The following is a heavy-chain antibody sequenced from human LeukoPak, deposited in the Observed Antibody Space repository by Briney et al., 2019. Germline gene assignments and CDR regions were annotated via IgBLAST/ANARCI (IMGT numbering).Heavy chain of an antibody. J-gene: IGHJ4*02. D-gene: IGHD3-10*01. CDR3: ARGGAVRGVIIDY. CDR1: GYTFTGYY. Sequence: GASVKVSCKASGYTFTGYYMHWVRQAPGQGLEWMGWINPNSGGTNYAQKLQGWVTMTRDTSISTAHMELSRLRSDDTAVYYCARGGAVRGVIIDYWGQGTLVTVSS. V-gene: IGHV1-2*04. CDR2: INPNSGGT.